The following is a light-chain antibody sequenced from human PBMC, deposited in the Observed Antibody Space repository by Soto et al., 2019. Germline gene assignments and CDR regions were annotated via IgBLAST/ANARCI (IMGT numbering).Light chain of an antibody. Sequence: EIVLTQSPGTLSLSPVERATLSCRASQSFSSRYLAWYQQKPGQAPRLLIYAASNRATGIPDRFSGSGSGTDFTLTISRLEPEDFAVYFCQQYGSSPITFGQGTRLEI. J-gene: IGKJ5*01. CDR1: QSFSSRY. V-gene: IGKV3-20*01. CDR3: QQYGSSPIT. CDR2: AAS.